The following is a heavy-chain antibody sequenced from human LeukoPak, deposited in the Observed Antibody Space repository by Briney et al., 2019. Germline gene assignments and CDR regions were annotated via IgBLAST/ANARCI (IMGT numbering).Heavy chain of an antibody. CDR1: GFTFSSCW. CDR3: ARVSRLRYCSSTSCYTGGDFDY. CDR2: IKQDGSEK. D-gene: IGHD2-2*02. V-gene: IGHV3-7*01. Sequence: GGSLRLSCAASGFTFSSCWMSWVRQAPGKGLEWVANIKQDGSEKYYVDSVKGRFTISRDNAKNSLYLQMNSLRAEDTAVYYCARVSRLRYCSSTSCYTGGDFDYWGQGTLVTVSS. J-gene: IGHJ4*02.